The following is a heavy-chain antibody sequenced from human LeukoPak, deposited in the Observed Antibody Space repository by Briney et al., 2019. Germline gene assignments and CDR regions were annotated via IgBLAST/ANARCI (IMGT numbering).Heavy chain of an antibody. V-gene: IGHV1-2*02. CDR3: ARAPPRWEPGYFQH. Sequence: ASVKVSCKASGYTFTGYYMHWVRQAPGQGLEWMGWINPNSGGTNYAQKFQGRVTMTRDTSISTAYMELSRLRSDDTAVYYCARAPPRWEPGYFQHWGQGTLVTVSS. D-gene: IGHD1-26*01. CDR1: GYTFTGYY. CDR2: INPNSGGT. J-gene: IGHJ1*01.